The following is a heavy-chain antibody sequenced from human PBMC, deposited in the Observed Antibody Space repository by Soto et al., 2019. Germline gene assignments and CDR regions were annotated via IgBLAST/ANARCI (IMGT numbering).Heavy chain of an antibody. J-gene: IGHJ4*02. CDR2: ISYDGSNK. V-gene: IGHV3-30*18. CDR1: GFTFSSYG. CDR3: AKASRFVVYVWGSYRSSWGFFDY. Sequence: GGSLGLSCAASGFTFSSYGMHWVRQAPGKGLEWVAVISYDGSNKYYADSVKGRFTISRDNSKNTLYLQMNSLRAEDTAVYYCAKASRFVVYVWGSYRSSWGFFDYWGQGTLVTVSS. D-gene: IGHD3-16*02.